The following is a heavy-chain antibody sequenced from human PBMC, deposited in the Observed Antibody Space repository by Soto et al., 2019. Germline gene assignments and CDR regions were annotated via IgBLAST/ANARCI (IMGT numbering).Heavy chain of an antibody. CDR3: ARALVTDYNSRDYHYYFAMDV. J-gene: IGHJ6*02. CDR1: GGTVSPDDLF. D-gene: IGHD3-22*01. V-gene: IGHV4-31*02. CDR2: VYHTGTT. Sequence: NLCHSSGVSGGTVSPDDLFLSWILHLPGKGLEWIANVYHTGTTYYNPSLKSRVSMSVDTSQNQFSLILASVTAADTAVYYCARALVTDYNSRDYHYYFAMDVWGQGTSVT.